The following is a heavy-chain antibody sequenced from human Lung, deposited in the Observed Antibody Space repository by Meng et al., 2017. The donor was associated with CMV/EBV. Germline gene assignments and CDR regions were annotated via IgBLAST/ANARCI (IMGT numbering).Heavy chain of an antibody. D-gene: IGHD3-9*01. CDR3: AKSESFDIFSGAFDM. J-gene: IGHJ3*02. CDR1: GFSFDDYA. Sequence: SCAASGFSFDDYAMHWVRQAPGKGLEWVAGISWNSGNIGYVDSVKGRFSISRDNAKKSLYLQVSSLSVDDTASYYCAKSESFDIFSGAFDMWGQG. CDR2: ISWNSGNI. V-gene: IGHV3-9*01.